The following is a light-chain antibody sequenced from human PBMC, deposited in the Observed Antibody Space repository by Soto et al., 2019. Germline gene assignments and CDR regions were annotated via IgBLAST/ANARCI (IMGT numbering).Light chain of an antibody. CDR2: AAS. V-gene: IGKV1-27*01. Sequence: DIPMTQSPSSLSASVGDRVTITCRASQGIANYLAWYQQKPGKVPKLLIYAASTLEPGVPSRFSGSGFGTDFPLSISSLQPEDFATYYCQKYNGAPFTFGPGTKVDIK. CDR1: QGIANY. CDR3: QKYNGAPFT. J-gene: IGKJ3*01.